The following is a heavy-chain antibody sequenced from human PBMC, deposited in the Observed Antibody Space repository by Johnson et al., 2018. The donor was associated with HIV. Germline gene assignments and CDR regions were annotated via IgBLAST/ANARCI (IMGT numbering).Heavy chain of an antibody. J-gene: IGHJ3*02. CDR2: ISYDGRNK. D-gene: IGHD6-6*01. Sequence: QVQVVESGGGLVKPGGSLRLSCAASGFTFSSYGMHWVRQAPDKGLEWVAVISYDGRNKYYADSVKGRFTISRDNSKNTLYLQMNSLRAEDTAVYYCARWGYSSSPLDAFDIWGQGTMVTVSS. CDR1: GFTFSSYG. CDR3: ARWGYSSSPLDAFDI. V-gene: IGHV3-30*03.